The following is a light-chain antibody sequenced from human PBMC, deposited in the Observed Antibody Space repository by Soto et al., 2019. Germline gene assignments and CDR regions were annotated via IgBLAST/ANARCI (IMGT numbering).Light chain of an antibody. CDR3: QQYNSYSIN. CDR2: DAS. V-gene: IGKV1-5*01. J-gene: IGKJ5*01. Sequence: IQMTHSPSTLAASVGDRVAITCRASQSISSWLAWYQQKPGKAPKLLIYDASSLESGVPSRFSGSGSGTEFTLTISSLQPDDFATYYCQQYNSYSINFGQGTRRAIK. CDR1: QSISSW.